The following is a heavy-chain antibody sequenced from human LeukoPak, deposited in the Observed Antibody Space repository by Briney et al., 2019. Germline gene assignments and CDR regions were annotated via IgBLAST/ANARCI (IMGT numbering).Heavy chain of an antibody. D-gene: IGHD3-22*01. J-gene: IGHJ6*02. CDR1: GFTFSSYA. Sequence: GGSLRLSCAASGFTFSSYAMHWVRQAPGKGLEYVSAISSNGGSRYYANSVKGRFTISRDNSKNTLYLQMGSLRAEDMAVYYCARDSDSSGYYYGMDVWGQGTTVTVSS. CDR3: ARDSDSSGYYYGMDV. CDR2: ISSNGGSR. V-gene: IGHV3-64*01.